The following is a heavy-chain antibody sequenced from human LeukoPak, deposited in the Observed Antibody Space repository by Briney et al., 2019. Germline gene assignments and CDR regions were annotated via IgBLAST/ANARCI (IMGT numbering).Heavy chain of an antibody. CDR3: ARGHGGYSYGYRFDY. J-gene: IGHJ4*02. D-gene: IGHD5-18*01. Sequence: PSETLSLTCAVYGGSFSGYYWSWIRQPPGKGLEWIGEINHSGSTNYNPSLKSRVTISVDTSKNQFSLKLSSVTAADTAVYYCARGHGGYSYGYRFDYWGQGTLVTVSS. V-gene: IGHV4-34*01. CDR2: INHSGST. CDR1: GGSFSGYY.